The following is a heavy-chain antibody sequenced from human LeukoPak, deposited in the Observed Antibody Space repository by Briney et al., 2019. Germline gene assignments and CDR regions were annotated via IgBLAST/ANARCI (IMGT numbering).Heavy chain of an antibody. V-gene: IGHV4-34*01. CDR1: GGSFSGYY. D-gene: IGHD6-13*01. CDR2: INHSGST. Sequence: SEALSLTCAVYGGSFSGYYWSWIRQPPGKGLEWIGEINHSGSTNYNPSLKSRVTISVDTSKNQFSLKLSSVTAADTAVYYCARGERPGIAAAGTSPCFDYWGQGTLVTVSS. J-gene: IGHJ4*02. CDR3: ARGERPGIAAAGTSPCFDY.